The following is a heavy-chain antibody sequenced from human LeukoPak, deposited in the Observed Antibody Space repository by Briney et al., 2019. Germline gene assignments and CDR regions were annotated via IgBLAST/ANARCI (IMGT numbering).Heavy chain of an antibody. CDR3: ARAATPPGYRSYYYYMDV. CDR2: IYYSGST. CDR1: GGSISSGDYY. V-gene: IGHV4-30-4*08. D-gene: IGHD3-9*01. Sequence: SQTLSLTCTVSGGSISSGDYYWSWIRQPPGKGLEWIGYIYYSGSTYYNPSLKSRVTISVDTSKNQFSLKLSSVTAADTAVSYCARAATPPGYRSYYYYMDVWGKGTTVTVSS. J-gene: IGHJ6*03.